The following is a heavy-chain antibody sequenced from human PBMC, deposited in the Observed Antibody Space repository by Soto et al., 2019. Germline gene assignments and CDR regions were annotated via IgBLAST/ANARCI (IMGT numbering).Heavy chain of an antibody. CDR2: LKSVSDGGKA. CDR3: TTMRWNFWSTD. CDR1: GFPINKAW. J-gene: IGHJ4*02. V-gene: IGHV3-15*01. D-gene: IGHD3-3*01. Sequence: GGSLRLSCAVSGFPINKAWMGWVRQGPGKGLEWVGRLKSVSDGGKAEYTAPVKDRFIISGDDSENMLYLQMNSLKAEDTAVYFCTTMRWNFWSTDWGQGTQVTVSS.